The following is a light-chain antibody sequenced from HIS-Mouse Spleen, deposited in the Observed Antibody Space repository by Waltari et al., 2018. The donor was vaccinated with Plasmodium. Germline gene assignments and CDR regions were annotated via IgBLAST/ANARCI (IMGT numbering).Light chain of an antibody. Sequence: EIVMTQYPATLSVSPGERATLSCMASQSVSSNLAWYQQKPGQAPRLLIYGASTRATGIPARFSGSGSGTEFTLTISSLQSEDFAVYYCQQYNNWSFTFGPGTKVDIK. J-gene: IGKJ3*01. CDR3: QQYNNWSFT. CDR1: QSVSSN. CDR2: GAS. V-gene: IGKV3-15*01.